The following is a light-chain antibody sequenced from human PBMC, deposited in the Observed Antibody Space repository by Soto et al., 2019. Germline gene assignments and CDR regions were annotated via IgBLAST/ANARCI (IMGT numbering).Light chain of an antibody. J-gene: IGKJ4*01. CDR1: QSLLHSNGYDY. Sequence: DIVMTQSPLSLPVTPGEPASISCRSSQSLLHSNGYDYLDWYLQKPGQSPQLLSYLGSNRASGVPHRFSGSGSGTDFKPKISRVEAEDVGVYYWMQALQTPGTFGGGTEVEIK. CDR2: LGS. V-gene: IGKV2-28*01. CDR3: MQALQTPGT.